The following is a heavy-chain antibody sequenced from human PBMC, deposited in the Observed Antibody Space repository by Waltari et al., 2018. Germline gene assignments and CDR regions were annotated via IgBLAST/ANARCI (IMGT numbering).Heavy chain of an antibody. CDR2: IVPLVGTP. CDR1: GGALSSYA. CDR3: ATSSSGWYQDASDV. J-gene: IGHJ3*01. Sequence: QVQLVQSGAEVKKPGSSVRVSCKASGGALSSYATRWVRQAPGQGIEGMRGIVPLVGTPHYAQKFQGIITITPDWSTRTDYLELSSLRSDDTAVYSCATSSSGWYQDASDVWGHGTLVTV. D-gene: IGHD6-19*01. V-gene: IGHV1-69*05.